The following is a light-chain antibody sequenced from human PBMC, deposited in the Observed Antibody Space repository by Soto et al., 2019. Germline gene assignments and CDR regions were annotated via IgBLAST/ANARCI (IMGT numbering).Light chain of an antibody. CDR2: DVS. J-gene: IGLJ2*01. CDR3: SSYTISSTPI. CDR1: SSDVGGYNY. Sequence: XSALTQPASVSGSPGQSITISCTGTSSDVGGYNYVSWYQQHPGKAPKLMIYDVSNRPSGVSNRFSGSKSGNTASLTISGLQAEDEADYYCSSYTISSTPIFGGGTKVTVL. V-gene: IGLV2-14*01.